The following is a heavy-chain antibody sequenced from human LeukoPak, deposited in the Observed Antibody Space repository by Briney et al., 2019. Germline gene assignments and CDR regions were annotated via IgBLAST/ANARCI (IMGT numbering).Heavy chain of an antibody. CDR2: IIPIFGTA. V-gene: IGHV1-69*13. CDR1: GGTFSSYA. J-gene: IGHJ4*02. D-gene: IGHD6-19*01. Sequence: GASVKVSCKTSGGTFSSYAISWVRQAPGQGLEWMGGIIPIFGTANYAQKFQGRVTITADESTSTAYMELSSPRSEDTAVYYCARAVADYYFDYWGQGTLVTVSS. CDR3: ARAVADYYFDY.